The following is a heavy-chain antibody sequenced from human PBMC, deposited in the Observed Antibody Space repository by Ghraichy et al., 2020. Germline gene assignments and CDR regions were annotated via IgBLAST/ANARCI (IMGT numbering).Heavy chain of an antibody. J-gene: IGHJ6*02. CDR2: ISQSGTI. CDR1: GGSISSSNW. D-gene: IGHD2-21*01. V-gene: IGHV4-4*02. CDR3: AKVMEHFGPPPRYIWDL. Sequence: SQTLSLTCVVSGGSISSSNWWSWIRQSPEKGLEWIGEISQSGTINYNPSLRSRRIPSADRAKNHHSLNPRSVTAADTAVYYCAKVMEHFGPPPRYIWDLGGLGTTGTVS.